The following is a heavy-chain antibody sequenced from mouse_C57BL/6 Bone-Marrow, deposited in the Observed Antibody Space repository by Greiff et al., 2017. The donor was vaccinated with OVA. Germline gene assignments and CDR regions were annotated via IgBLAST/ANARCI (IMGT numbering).Heavy chain of an antibody. CDR2: IDPENGDT. J-gene: IGHJ2*01. V-gene: IGHV14-4*01. Sequence: VQLKQSGAELVRPGASVKLSCTASGFNIKDDYMHWVKQRPEQGLEWIGWIDPENGDTEYASKFQGKATITADTSSNTAYLQLSSLTSEDTAVYYCTPSFTTVVAEDYWGQGTTLTVSS. D-gene: IGHD1-1*01. CDR1: GFNIKDDY. CDR3: TPSFTTVVAEDY.